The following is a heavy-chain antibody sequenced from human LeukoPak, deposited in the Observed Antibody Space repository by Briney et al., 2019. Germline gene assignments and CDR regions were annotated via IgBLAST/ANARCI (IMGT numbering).Heavy chain of an antibody. D-gene: IGHD6-19*01. V-gene: IGHV3-7*04. Sequence: GGSLRLSCVASGFALSSYWVSWVRQAPGKGLEWVANIKQDGSKQYYVDSVKGRFTISRDNAKNSLYLQMNSLRAEDTAVYYCTRGGGWFPDYWGQGTLVTVSS. CDR3: TRGGGWFPDY. CDR1: GFALSSYW. J-gene: IGHJ4*02. CDR2: IKQDGSKQ.